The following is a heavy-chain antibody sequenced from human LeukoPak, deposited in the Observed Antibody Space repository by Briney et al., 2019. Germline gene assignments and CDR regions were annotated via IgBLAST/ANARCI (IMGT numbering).Heavy chain of an antibody. CDR3: AKDRGCSSLYSSGCDLGMDV. CDR1: GFTLSSYG. J-gene: IGHJ6*02. CDR2: ISYDGSNK. Sequence: GRSLRHSCAASGFTLSSYGMHWVRQAPGKGLEWVAVISYDGSNKYYADYVKGRFTISRDDSKNTMYLQMNSLRAEDTAVYYCAKDRGCSSLYSSGCDLGMDVWGQGTTVTVSS. D-gene: IGHD6-19*01. V-gene: IGHV3-30*18.